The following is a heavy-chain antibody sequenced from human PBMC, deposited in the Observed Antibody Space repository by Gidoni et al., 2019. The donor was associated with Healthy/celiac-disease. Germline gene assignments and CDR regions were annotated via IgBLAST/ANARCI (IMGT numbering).Heavy chain of an antibody. D-gene: IGHD3-22*01. V-gene: IGHV3-23*01. Sequence: EVQLLESGGGLVQPGGSLRLSCAASGFTFSSYAMSWVRQAPGKGLEWVSAISGSGGSTYYADSVKGRFTISRDNSKNTLYLQMNSLRAEDTAVYYCAGYYYDSSGFDYWGQGTLVTVSS. CDR3: AGYYYDSSGFDY. J-gene: IGHJ4*02. CDR2: ISGSGGST. CDR1: GFTFSSYA.